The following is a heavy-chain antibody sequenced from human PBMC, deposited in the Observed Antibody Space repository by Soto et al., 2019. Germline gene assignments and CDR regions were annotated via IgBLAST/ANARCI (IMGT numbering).Heavy chain of an antibody. V-gene: IGHV4-31*03. D-gene: IGHD5-12*01. CDR3: ARKDSGYADYMDV. CDR2: IYYSGGT. CDR1: CGSISRGGYY. Sequence: QVQLQESGPGLVKPSQTLSLTCTVSCGSISRGGYYCSWIRQHPGKGLEWIGYIYYSGGTYYHPSLKSRVTISVDTSENQFSLRLSSVTAADTAVYYCARKDSGYADYMDVWGKGTTVTVSS. J-gene: IGHJ6*03.